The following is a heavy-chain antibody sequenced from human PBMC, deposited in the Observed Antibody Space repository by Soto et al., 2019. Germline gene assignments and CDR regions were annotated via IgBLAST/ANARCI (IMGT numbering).Heavy chain of an antibody. CDR2: IIPIFGTA. D-gene: IGHD3-22*01. Sequence: ASVKVSCKASGGTFSSYAISWVRQAPGQGLEWMGGIIPIFGTANYAQKFQGRVTITADESTSAAYMELSSLRSEDTAVYYCARVYGNYDDSSGYYFDYWGQGTMVTVSS. J-gene: IGHJ4*02. CDR1: GGTFSSYA. CDR3: ARVYGNYDDSSGYYFDY. V-gene: IGHV1-69*13.